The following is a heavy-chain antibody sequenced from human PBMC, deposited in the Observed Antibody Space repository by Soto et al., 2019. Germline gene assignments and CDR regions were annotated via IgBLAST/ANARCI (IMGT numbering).Heavy chain of an antibody. V-gene: IGHV1-18*01. CDR2: ISAYNGNT. Sequence: ASVKVSCKASGYTFTSYGISCVRQAPGQGLEWMGWISAYNGNTNYAQKLQGRVTMTTDTSTSTAYMELRSLRSDDTAVYYCARATDDYRNNWFDPWGQGTLVTVSS. J-gene: IGHJ5*02. CDR3: ARATDDYRNNWFDP. CDR1: GYTFTSYG. D-gene: IGHD4-4*01.